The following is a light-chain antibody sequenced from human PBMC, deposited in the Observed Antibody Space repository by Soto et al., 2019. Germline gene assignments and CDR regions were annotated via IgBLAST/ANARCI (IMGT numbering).Light chain of an antibody. J-gene: IGLJ2*01. CDR3: QSCDSSLMSVPVV. Sequence: QSVLTQPPSVSGAPGQRVTISCTGSSSNIGAGYDVHWYQQVPGTAPKLLIYDDSNRPSGLPDRFSGSKSGTSASLAISGLQAENEADYYCQSCDSSLMSVPVVFGGGTKLTVL. CDR1: SSNIGAGYD. CDR2: DDS. V-gene: IGLV1-40*01.